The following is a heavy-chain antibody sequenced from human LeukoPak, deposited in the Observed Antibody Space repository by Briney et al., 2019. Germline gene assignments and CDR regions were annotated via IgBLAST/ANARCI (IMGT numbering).Heavy chain of an antibody. CDR1: GYTFTGYY. Sequence: GASVKVSCKASGYTFTGYYMHWVRQAPGQGLEWMGWMNPNSGNTGYAQKFQGRVTMTRNTSISTAYMELSSLRSEDTAVYYCARIAAAGNPVEWGQGTLVTVSS. CDR2: MNPNSGNT. CDR3: ARIAAAGNPVE. J-gene: IGHJ4*02. D-gene: IGHD6-13*01. V-gene: IGHV1-8*02.